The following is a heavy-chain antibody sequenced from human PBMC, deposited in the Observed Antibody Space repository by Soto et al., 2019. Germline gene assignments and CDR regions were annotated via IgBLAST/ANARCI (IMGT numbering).Heavy chain of an antibody. CDR2: ISSSSSYT. CDR3: ARGGYSSSWKDPPFDY. J-gene: IGHJ4*02. V-gene: IGHV3-11*06. D-gene: IGHD6-13*01. Sequence: GGSLRLSCAASGFTFSDYYMSWIRQAPGKGLEWVSYISSSSSYTNYADSVKGRFTISRDNAKNSLYLQMNSLRAEDTAVYYCARGGYSSSWKDPPFDYWGQGTLVTVSS. CDR1: GFTFSDYY.